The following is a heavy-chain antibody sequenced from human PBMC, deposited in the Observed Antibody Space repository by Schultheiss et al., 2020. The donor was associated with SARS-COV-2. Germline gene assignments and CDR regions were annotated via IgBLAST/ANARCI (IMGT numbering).Heavy chain of an antibody. D-gene: IGHD6-19*01. J-gene: IGHJ5*02. CDR3: ARNQWLTTGGINWFDP. Sequence: GGSLRLSCAASGFTFSSYAMSWVRQAPGKGLEWVSAIGTAGDTYYPGSVKGRFTISRDNSKNTLYLQMNSLRAEDTAVYYCARNQWLTTGGINWFDPWGQGTLVTVSS. CDR2: IGTAGDT. V-gene: IGHV3-23*01. CDR1: GFTFSSYA.